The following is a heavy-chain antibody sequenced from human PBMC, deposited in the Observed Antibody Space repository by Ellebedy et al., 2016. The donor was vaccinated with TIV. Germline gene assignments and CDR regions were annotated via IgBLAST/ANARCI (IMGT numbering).Heavy chain of an antibody. V-gene: IGHV5-51*01. CDR1: EHSFSNYW. Sequence: PGGSLRLSCKGSEHSFSNYWIAWVRQLPGKGPEWMGIIYPSDSDTRYSPSLQGQVTISADRSINTAYLQWSSLKASDTAIYYCARQGSDGMDVWGQGTTVTVS. CDR2: IYPSDSDT. CDR3: ARQGSDGMDV. D-gene: IGHD2-15*01. J-gene: IGHJ6*02.